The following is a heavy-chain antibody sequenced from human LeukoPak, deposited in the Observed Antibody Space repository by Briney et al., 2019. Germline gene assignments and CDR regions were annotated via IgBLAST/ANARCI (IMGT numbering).Heavy chain of an antibody. CDR2: ISSSSSSI. Sequence: GGSLRLSCAASGFTFNSYSMNWVRQAPGKGLEWVSSISSSSSSIYYADSVKGRFTISRDNAKNSLYLQMNSLRPDDTAVYYCTRAGGLVRGVHYYYYMDVWGKGTTVTISS. V-gene: IGHV3-21*01. CDR3: TRAGGLVRGVHYYYYMDV. CDR1: GFTFNSYS. J-gene: IGHJ6*03. D-gene: IGHD3-10*01.